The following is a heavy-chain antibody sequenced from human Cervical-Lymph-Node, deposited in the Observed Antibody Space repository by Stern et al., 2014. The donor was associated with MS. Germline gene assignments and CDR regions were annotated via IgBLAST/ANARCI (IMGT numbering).Heavy chain of an antibody. CDR1: GGSISSYY. D-gene: IGHD3-10*02. CDR2: IYYRGNT. CDR3: ARGFVREWIPYYWYFDL. J-gene: IGHJ2*01. Sequence: QMQLVQSGPGLVKPSETLSLTCTVSGGSISSYYWSWIRQPPGKGLEWIGYIYYRGNTKYNPSLKSRVTISIDTPRNQFSLRLSSVTAADTAVYYCARGFVREWIPYYWYFDLWGRGTLVTVSS. V-gene: IGHV4-59*01.